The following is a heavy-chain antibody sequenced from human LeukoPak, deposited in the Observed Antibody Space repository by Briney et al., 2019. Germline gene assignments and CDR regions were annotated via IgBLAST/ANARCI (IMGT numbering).Heavy chain of an antibody. V-gene: IGHV3-23*01. J-gene: IGHJ4*02. CDR1: GFTFSSYE. CDR3: AKDRRGCSGTSCYYRFDY. Sequence: PGGSLRLSCAASGFTFSSYEMNWVRQAPGKGLEWVSAISDSGGNTYYADSVKGRFTISRDNSKNTVYLQMNSLRAEDTAEYYCAKDRRGCSGTSCYYRFDYWGPGTLVTVSS. CDR2: ISDSGGNT. D-gene: IGHD2-2*01.